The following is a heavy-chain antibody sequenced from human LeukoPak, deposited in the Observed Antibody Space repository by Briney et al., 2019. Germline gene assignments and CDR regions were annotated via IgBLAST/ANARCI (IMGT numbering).Heavy chain of an antibody. V-gene: IGHV4-39*01. CDR2: IYYSGSA. Sequence: SETLTLICPVAGRSISSSSYYWAWIRQPPGKGLEWIGNIYYSGSAFYNPSLKSRGTISVDTSKNQFSLKLSFVTAADTAVHYCARCEENRPNRFDPWGQGTLVTVSS. J-gene: IGHJ5*02. CDR1: GRSISSSSYY. CDR3: ARCEENRPNRFDP.